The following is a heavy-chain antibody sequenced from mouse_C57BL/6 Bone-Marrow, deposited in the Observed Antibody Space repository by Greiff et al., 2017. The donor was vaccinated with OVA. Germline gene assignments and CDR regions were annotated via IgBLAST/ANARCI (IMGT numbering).Heavy chain of an antibody. CDR3: AKKGGFSNYNAMDY. V-gene: IGHV2-5*01. CDR1: GFSLTSYC. J-gene: IGHJ4*01. Sequence: QVQLKESGPGLVQPSQSLSITCTVSGFSLTSYCVHWVRQSPGKGLEWLGVIWRGGSTDYTAAFMSRLSITKDNSKCQVFFKMNSLQADDTAIAYCAKKGGFSNYNAMDYWGQGTSVTVSS. D-gene: IGHD2-5*01. CDR2: IWRGGST.